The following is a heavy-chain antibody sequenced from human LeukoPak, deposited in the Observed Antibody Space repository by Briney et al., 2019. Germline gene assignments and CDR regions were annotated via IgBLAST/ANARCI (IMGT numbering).Heavy chain of an antibody. CDR2: IYYSGST. J-gene: IGHJ4*02. D-gene: IGHD4-17*01. CDR1: GGSISSYY. V-gene: IGHV4-59*01. Sequence: SEALSLTCTVSGGSISSYYWSWIRQPPGKGLEWIGYIYYSGSTNYNPSLKSRVTISVDSSKNQFSLKLSSVTAADTAVYYCARENDYGDRFDYWGQGTLVTVSS. CDR3: ARENDYGDRFDY.